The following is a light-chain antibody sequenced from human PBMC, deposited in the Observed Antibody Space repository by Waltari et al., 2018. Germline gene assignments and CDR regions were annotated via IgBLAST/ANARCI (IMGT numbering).Light chain of an antibody. Sequence: EIVMTQSPDSLAVSLGERAAINCKSSRSVLYNSKHKNYLPWYQQKPRQPPKLLINWASSRESGVPDRFSGSGSGTDFTLTISSLQAEDVAVYYCQQYYSSPISFGQGTRLEIK. V-gene: IGKV4-1*01. CDR1: RSVLYNSKHKNY. CDR3: QQYYSSPIS. J-gene: IGKJ5*01. CDR2: WAS.